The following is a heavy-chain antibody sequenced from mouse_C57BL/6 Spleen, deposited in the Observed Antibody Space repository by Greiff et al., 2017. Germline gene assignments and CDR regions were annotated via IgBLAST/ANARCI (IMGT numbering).Heavy chain of an antibody. J-gene: IGHJ1*03. CDR3: ARGGYYYGSSYDWDFDV. D-gene: IGHD1-1*01. CDR1: GYTFTSYW. Sequence: QVQLKQPGAELVKPGASVKLSCKASGYTFTSYWMHWVKQRPGRGLEWIGRIDPNSGGTKYNEKFKSKATLTVDTPSSTAYMQLSRLTSEDSAVYYCARGGYYYGSSYDWDFDVWGTGTTVTVSS. V-gene: IGHV1-72*01. CDR2: IDPNSGGT.